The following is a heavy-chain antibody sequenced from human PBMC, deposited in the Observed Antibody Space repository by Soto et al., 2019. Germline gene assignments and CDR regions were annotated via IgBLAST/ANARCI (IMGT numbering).Heavy chain of an antibody. J-gene: IGHJ4*02. CDR3: ARGGMLGYCSGGSCYSGFFDY. CDR1: GGTFSSYS. V-gene: IGHV1-69*13. D-gene: IGHD2-15*01. Sequence: SVKVSCKASGGTFSSYSISWVRQAPGQGLERMGGIIPIFGTANYAQKFQGRVTITADESTSTAYMELSSLRSEDTAVYYCARGGMLGYCSGGSCYSGFFDYWGQGTLVTVSS. CDR2: IIPIFGTA.